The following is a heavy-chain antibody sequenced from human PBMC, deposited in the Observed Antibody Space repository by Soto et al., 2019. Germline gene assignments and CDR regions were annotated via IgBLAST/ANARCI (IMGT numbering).Heavy chain of an antibody. V-gene: IGHV4-34*01. D-gene: IGHD3-9*01. CDR3: GRADYDILTGPVYYYYYMDV. CDR2: INHSGST. J-gene: IGHJ6*03. Sequence: PSETLSLTCTVSGGSISSYYWSWIRQPPGKGLEWIGEINHSGSTNYNPSLKSRVTISVDTSKNQFSLKMSSVTAADTAVYYCGRADYDILTGPVYYYYYMDVWGKGTTVTVSS. CDR1: GGSISSYY.